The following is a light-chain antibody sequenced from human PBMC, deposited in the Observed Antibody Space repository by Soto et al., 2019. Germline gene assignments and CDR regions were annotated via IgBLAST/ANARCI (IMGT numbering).Light chain of an antibody. V-gene: IGKV3-11*01. J-gene: IGKJ1*01. Sequence: EIVLTQSPATLSLSPGERATLSCRASQSVSSNLAWYQQKTGQAPRLLIYGASTRATGIPARFSGSGSGTDFTLTISSLEPEDFAVYYCQQRSNWPRTFGQGTKVDI. CDR1: QSVSSN. CDR3: QQRSNWPRT. CDR2: GAS.